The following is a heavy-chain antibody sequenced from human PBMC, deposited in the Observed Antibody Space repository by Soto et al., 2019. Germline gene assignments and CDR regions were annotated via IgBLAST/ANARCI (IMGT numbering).Heavy chain of an antibody. D-gene: IGHD1-20*01. J-gene: IGHJ4*02. CDR2: IYYSGST. CDR3: AGHGITGTFPWSPFDY. V-gene: IGHV4-59*08. CDR1: GGSISSYY. Sequence: PSETLSLTYTVSGGSISSYYWSWIRQPPGKGLEWIAYIYYSGSTNYNPSLKSRVTISVDTSKNQFSLKLSSVTAADTAVYYCAGHGITGTFPWSPFDYWGQGTLVTVSS.